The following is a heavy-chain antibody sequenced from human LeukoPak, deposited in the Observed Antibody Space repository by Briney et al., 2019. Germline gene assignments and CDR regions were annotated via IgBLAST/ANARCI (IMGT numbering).Heavy chain of an antibody. D-gene: IGHD2-21*01. Sequence: PGGSLRLSCAASGFTVSSNYMSWVRQAPGKGLEWVSVIYSGGATYYTDSVKGRFTISRDNSKNTLYLQMNSLRADDTAVYYCARARLPGHSDFDSWGQGTLVTVSS. CDR2: IYSGGAT. CDR3: ARARLPGHSDFDS. V-gene: IGHV3-53*01. J-gene: IGHJ4*02. CDR1: GFTVSSNY.